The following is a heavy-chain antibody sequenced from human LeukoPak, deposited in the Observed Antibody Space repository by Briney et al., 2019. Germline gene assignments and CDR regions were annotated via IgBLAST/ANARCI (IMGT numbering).Heavy chain of an antibody. Sequence: SETLSLTCSVGGYSISRGYYWGWVRQPPGKGLEWIGTFFHGGNTYYSPSLKSRLNISVDTSKNQFYLRLSSVTAADTAVYYCARISDLLRAFEMWGQGTMVTVSS. CDR1: GYSISRGYY. J-gene: IGHJ3*02. D-gene: IGHD1-26*01. CDR3: ARISDLLRAFEM. CDR2: FFHGGNT. V-gene: IGHV4-38-2*02.